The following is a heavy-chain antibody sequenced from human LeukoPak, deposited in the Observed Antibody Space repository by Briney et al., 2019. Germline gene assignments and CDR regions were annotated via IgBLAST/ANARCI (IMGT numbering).Heavy chain of an antibody. CDR3: ARERFYSGGSKSNRVDY. CDR1: GYTFTGYY. D-gene: IGHD2/OR15-2a*01. CDR2: INPNSGGT. J-gene: IGHJ4*02. V-gene: IGHV1-2*02. Sequence: GASVKVSCKASGYTFTGYYMHWVRQAPGQGLEWMGWINPNSGGTNYAQKFQGRVTMTRDTSISTAYMELSRLRSDDTAVYYCARERFYSGGSKSNRVDYWGQGTLVTVSS.